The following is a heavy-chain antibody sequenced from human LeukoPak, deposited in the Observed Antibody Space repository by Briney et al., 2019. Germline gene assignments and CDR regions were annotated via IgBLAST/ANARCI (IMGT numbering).Heavy chain of an antibody. CDR3: ARDKIYSSSSGYYYGMDV. V-gene: IGHV1-69*13. CDR1: GYTFTSYG. D-gene: IGHD6-6*01. CDR2: IIPIFGTA. Sequence: GASVNVSCKASGYTFTSYGISWVRQAPGQGLEWMGGIIPIFGTANYAQKFQGRVTITADEPTSTAYMELSSLRSEDTAVYYCARDKIYSSSSGYYYGMDVWGQGTTVTVSS. J-gene: IGHJ6*02.